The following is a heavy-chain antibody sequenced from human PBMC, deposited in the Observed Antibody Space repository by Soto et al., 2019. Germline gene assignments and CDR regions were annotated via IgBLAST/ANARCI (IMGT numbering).Heavy chain of an antibody. Sequence: GGSMRLSCAASEFTISSYAIHWVRQAPGKGLEWVAVISYDGSSKYNSDSVKGPFTISRDKSKNTVYLQMHSLTVEDTAVYYCARDAVAMDYWGRGTLVTVSS. D-gene: IGHD6-19*01. V-gene: IGHV3-30-3*01. CDR1: EFTISSYA. J-gene: IGHJ4*02. CDR2: ISYDGSSK. CDR3: ARDAVAMDY.